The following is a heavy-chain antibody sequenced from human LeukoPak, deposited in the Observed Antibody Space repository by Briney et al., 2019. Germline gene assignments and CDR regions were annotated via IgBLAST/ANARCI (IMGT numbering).Heavy chain of an antibody. CDR2: ISAYNGNT. Sequence: GASVKVSCKASGYTFTSYGISWVRQAPGQGLERMGWISAYNGNTNYAQKLQGRVTMTTDTSTSTAYMELRSLRSDDTAVYYCARDQVKTYYYGSASFDYWGQGTLVTVSS. CDR3: ARDQVKTYYYGSASFDY. V-gene: IGHV1-18*01. CDR1: GYTFTSYG. D-gene: IGHD3-10*01. J-gene: IGHJ4*02.